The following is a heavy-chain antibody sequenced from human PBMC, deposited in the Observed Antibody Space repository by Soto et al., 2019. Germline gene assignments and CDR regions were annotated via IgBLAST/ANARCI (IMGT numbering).Heavy chain of an antibody. D-gene: IGHD2-2*01. Sequence: QITLKESGPTLVKPTQTLTLTCTFSGFSLSTSGVGVGWIRQPPGKALEWLALIYWDDDKRYSPSLKSRLTITKDTSKNQVVLTMTNMDPVDTATYYCAHRRGIVFGPAAPWWFDPWGQGTLVTVSS. J-gene: IGHJ5*02. V-gene: IGHV2-5*02. CDR1: GFSLSTSGVG. CDR2: IYWDDDK. CDR3: AHRRGIVFGPAAPWWFDP.